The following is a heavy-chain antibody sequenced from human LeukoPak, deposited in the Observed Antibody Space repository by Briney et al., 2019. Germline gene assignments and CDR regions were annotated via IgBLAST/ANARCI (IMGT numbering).Heavy chain of an antibody. CDR2: ISGGGGNT. CDR1: GFTFSSYA. V-gene: IGHV3-23*01. D-gene: IGHD2-2*01. J-gene: IGHJ4*02. Sequence: GGSLRLSCAASGFTFSSYAMSWVRQAPGKGLEWVSAISGGGGNTYYADSVKGRFTISRDNSKNTLYLQMNSLRAEDTAVYYCAKSMPIVVVPAARYPDYWGQGTLVTVSS. CDR3: AKSMPIVVVPAARYPDY.